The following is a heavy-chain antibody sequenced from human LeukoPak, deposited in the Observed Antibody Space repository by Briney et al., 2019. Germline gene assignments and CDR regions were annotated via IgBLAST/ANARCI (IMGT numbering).Heavy chain of an antibody. CDR1: GFSFSNYW. CDR3: PRDSGYDYWFDP. V-gene: IGHV3-23*01. CDR2: ISGSGGST. D-gene: IGHD5-12*01. Sequence: GGSLRLSCVGSGFSFSNYWMSWVRQAPGKGLEWVSAISGSGGSTYYADSVKGRFTISRDNSKNTLYLQMNSLRAEDTAVYYCPRDSGYDYWFDPWGQGTLVTVSS. J-gene: IGHJ5*02.